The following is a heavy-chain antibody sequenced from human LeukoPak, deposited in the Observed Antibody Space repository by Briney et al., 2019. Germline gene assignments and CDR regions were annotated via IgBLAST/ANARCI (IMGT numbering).Heavy chain of an antibody. Sequence: SGXXXXSYGMHWVRQAPVKGLEWVAVISYDGSNKYYADSVKGRFTISRDNSKNTLYLQMNSLRAEDTAVYYCAKADVKYYDFWSGYYVGYYGMDVWGQGTTVTVSS. D-gene: IGHD3-3*01. V-gene: IGHV3-30*18. CDR2: ISYDGSNK. CDR1: GXXXXSYG. CDR3: AKADVKYYDFWSGYYVGYYGMDV. J-gene: IGHJ6*02.